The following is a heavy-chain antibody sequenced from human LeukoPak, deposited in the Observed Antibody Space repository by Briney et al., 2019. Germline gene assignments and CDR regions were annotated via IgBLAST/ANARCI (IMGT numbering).Heavy chain of an antibody. D-gene: IGHD2-2*01. CDR3: ARDYQGHFEY. CDR1: RFTLGTYW. Sequence: PGGSLRLSCAASRFTLGTYWMGWVRQAPGKGLEWVANIKQDGNEKYYVDSVEGRFTISRDNAKNSLYLQMSSLRVEDTAVYYCARDYQGHFEYWGQGTLVTVSS. V-gene: IGHV3-7*05. CDR2: IKQDGNEK. J-gene: IGHJ4*02.